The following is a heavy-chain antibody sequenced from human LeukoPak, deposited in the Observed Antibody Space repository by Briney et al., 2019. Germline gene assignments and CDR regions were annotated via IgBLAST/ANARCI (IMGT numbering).Heavy chain of an antibody. Sequence: ASVKVSCKASGYTFTSYYMHWVRQAPGQGLEWMGIINPSGGSASYAQKFQGRVTMTRDMSTSTVYMELSSLRSEDTAVYYCARDQGYSGYAGAFDIWGQGTMVTVSS. V-gene: IGHV1-46*01. CDR3: ARDQGYSGYAGAFDI. J-gene: IGHJ3*02. D-gene: IGHD5-12*01. CDR2: INPSGGSA. CDR1: GYTFTSYY.